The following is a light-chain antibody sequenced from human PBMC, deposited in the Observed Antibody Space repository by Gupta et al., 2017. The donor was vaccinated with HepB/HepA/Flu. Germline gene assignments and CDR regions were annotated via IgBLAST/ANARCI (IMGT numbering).Light chain of an antibody. CDR3: SSFTRSNTVV. CDR2: DVS. V-gene: IGLV2-14*01. Sequence: ALTRPASVSGSPGRSITISCTGTSSDVGGYNYVSWYQQHPGKAPKLMIYDVSDRPSGVSNRFSGSKSGNTASLTISGLQAEDEADYYCSSFTRSNTVVFGGGTKLTVL. J-gene: IGLJ2*01. CDR1: SSDVGGYNY.